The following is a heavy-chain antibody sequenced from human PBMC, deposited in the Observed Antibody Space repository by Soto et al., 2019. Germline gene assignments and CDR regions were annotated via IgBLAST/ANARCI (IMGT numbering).Heavy chain of an antibody. V-gene: IGHV3-11*05. CDR3: ARQGNYGRIDD. Sequence: QVQLVESGGGLVKPGGSLRLSCAASGFTFSDYYMSWIRQAPGKGLEWISKISSDSSHTNYADSVKGRCPISRDNARTSLYLQIDTLRAEDTAMYYCARQGNYGRIDDWGQGTLVTVSS. CDR1: GFTFSDYY. D-gene: IGHD3-10*01. CDR2: ISSDSSHT. J-gene: IGHJ4*02.